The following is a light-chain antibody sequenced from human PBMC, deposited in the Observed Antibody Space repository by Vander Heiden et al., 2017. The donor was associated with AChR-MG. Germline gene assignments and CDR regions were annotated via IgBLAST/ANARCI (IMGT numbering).Light chain of an antibody. CDR3: LSYTSSSTYV. J-gene: IGLJ1*01. CDR2: DVT. V-gene: IGLV2-14*03. CDR1: SSDIGGYNY. Sequence: SALTQPASVSGPPGRSLTISCTGTSSDIGGYNYVSWYQHHPDRAPKLIMCDVTKRPSGISNRFSGSKSGNTASLTISGLQAEDEADYYCLSYTSSSTYVFGTGTKLTVL.